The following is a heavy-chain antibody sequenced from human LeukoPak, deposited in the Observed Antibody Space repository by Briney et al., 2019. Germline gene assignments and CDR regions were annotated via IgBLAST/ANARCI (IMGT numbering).Heavy chain of an antibody. CDR1: GGSISSTSYY. J-gene: IGHJ4*02. V-gene: IGHV4-61*02. CDR2: TYTSGST. D-gene: IGHD3-16*01. CDR3: ARVKMFGVVSYF. Sequence: TLSLTCTVSGGSISSTSYYWSWIRQPAGKVLEWIGRTYTSGSTNYNPSLKSRVTISIDTSKNQFSLRLSSVTAADTAVYYCARVKMFGVVSYFWDQGTLVTVSS.